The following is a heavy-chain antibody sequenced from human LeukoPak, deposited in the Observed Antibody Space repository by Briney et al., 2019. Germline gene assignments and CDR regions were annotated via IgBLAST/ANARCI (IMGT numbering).Heavy chain of an antibody. J-gene: IGHJ3*02. CDR1: GGSVSGYY. V-gene: IGHV4-34*01. D-gene: IGHD3-22*01. CDR2: INHSGST. Sequence: PSETLSLTCADYGGSVSGYYWSWIRQPPGKGLEWIGEINHSGSTNYNPSLKSRVTISVDTSKNQFSLKLSSVTAADTAVYYCARGGDSSAYYLLDAFDIWGQGTMVTVSS. CDR3: ARGGDSSAYYLLDAFDI.